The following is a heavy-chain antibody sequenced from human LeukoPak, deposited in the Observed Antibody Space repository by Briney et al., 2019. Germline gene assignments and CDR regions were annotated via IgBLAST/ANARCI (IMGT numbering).Heavy chain of an antibody. V-gene: IGHV4-61*02. J-gene: IGHJ6*03. Sequence: PSETLSLTCTVSGGSISSGSYYWSWIRQPAGKGLEWIGRIYTSGSTNYNPSLKSRVTISVDTSKNQFSLKLSSVTAADTAVYYCAREWAAAGHPAHNYYYMDVWGKGTTVTVSS. CDR2: IYTSGST. CDR1: GGSISSGSYY. CDR3: AREWAAAGHPAHNYYYMDV. D-gene: IGHD6-13*01.